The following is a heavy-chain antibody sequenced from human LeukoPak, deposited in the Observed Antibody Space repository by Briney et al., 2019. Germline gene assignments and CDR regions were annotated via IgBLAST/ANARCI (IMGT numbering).Heavy chain of an antibody. J-gene: IGHJ4*02. CDR2: IKDMAHGATI. V-gene: IGHV3-15*07. CDR1: GFTFNNAW. Sequence: GGSLRLSCVGSGFTFNNAWMNWVRQAPGKGLEWVGRIKDMAHGATIDYAAPVKGRFTISRDDSKNTLYLQMNSLKTEDTAVYYCATDPLPDYSGQGTLVTVSS. CDR3: ATDPLPDY.